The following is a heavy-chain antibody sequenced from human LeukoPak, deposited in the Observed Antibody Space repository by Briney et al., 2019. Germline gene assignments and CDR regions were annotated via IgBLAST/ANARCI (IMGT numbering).Heavy chain of an antibody. CDR1: GFTFSDYY. CDR2: ISSSGSTI. Sequence: GGSLRLSCAASGFTFSDYYMSWIRQAPGKGLEWVSYISSSGSTIYYADSVKGRFTISRDNAKNSLYLQMNSLRAEGTAVYYCARDSPIDAFDIWGQGTMVTVSS. J-gene: IGHJ3*02. V-gene: IGHV3-11*04. CDR3: ARDSPIDAFDI.